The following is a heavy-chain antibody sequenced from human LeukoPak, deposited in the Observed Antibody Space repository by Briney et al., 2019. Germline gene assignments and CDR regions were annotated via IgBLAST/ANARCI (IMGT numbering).Heavy chain of an antibody. J-gene: IGHJ4*02. V-gene: IGHV4-59*01. CDR2: IYYSGST. D-gene: IGHD3-3*02. Sequence: SKTLSLTCTVSGGSISSYYWSWIRQPPGKGLEWIGYIYYSGSTNYNPSLKSRVTISVDTSKNQFSLKLSSVTAADTAVYYCARSTFGVVITPDYWGQGTLVTVSS. CDR1: GGSISSYY. CDR3: ARSTFGVVITPDY.